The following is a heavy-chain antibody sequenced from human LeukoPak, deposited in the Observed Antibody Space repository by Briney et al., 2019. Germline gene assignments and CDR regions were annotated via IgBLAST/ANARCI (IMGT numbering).Heavy chain of an antibody. D-gene: IGHD6-6*01. V-gene: IGHV3-21*01. Sequence: GGSLRLSCAASGFTFSSYSMNWVRQAPGKGLEWVSFISSSSSYIYYADSVKGRFTISRDNAKNSLCLQMNSLRAEDTAVYYCARQGSSDAFDIWGQGTMVTVSS. CDR2: ISSSSSYI. J-gene: IGHJ3*02. CDR1: GFTFSSYS. CDR3: ARQGSSDAFDI.